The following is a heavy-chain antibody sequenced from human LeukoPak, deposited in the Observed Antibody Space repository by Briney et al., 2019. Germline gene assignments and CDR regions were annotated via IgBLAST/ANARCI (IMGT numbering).Heavy chain of an antibody. CDR2: IYYTGST. CDR3: ARLAEYSSSWPFDY. Sequence: SETLSLTCTVSGGSISIYYWNWIRQPPGKGLEWIGHIYYTGSTNYNPSLKSRVTMSVDTSKNQFSLKLSSVTAADTAVYYCARLAEYSSSWPFDYWGQGTLVTVSS. J-gene: IGHJ4*02. CDR1: GGSISIYY. V-gene: IGHV4-59*01. D-gene: IGHD6-6*01.